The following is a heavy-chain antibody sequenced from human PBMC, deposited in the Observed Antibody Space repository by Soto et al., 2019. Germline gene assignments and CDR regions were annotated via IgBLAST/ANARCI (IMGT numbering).Heavy chain of an antibody. D-gene: IGHD2-2*01. Sequence: QVQLVESGGGLVKPGGSLRLSCAASGFTFIDYYMSWIRQAPGKGLEWVSYISSSGSTMYYADSVKGRFTISRDNAKNSLYLQMNSLRAEDTAVYYCARGGYCSSTSCYDVEYYYYYMDVWGKGTTVTVSS. CDR2: ISSSGSTM. CDR1: GFTFIDYY. V-gene: IGHV3-11*01. CDR3: ARGGYCSSTSCYDVEYYYYYMDV. J-gene: IGHJ6*03.